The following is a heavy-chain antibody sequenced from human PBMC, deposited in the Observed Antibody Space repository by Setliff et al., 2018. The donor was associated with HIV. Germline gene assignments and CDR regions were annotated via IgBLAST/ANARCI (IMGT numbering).Heavy chain of an antibody. D-gene: IGHD3-22*01. CDR1: GGSSSGYY. V-gene: IGHV4-34*01. CDR2: INDSGST. Sequence: PSETLSLTCAVYGGSSSGYYWSWIRQPPGKGLEWIGEINDSGSTNYNPSLKSRVTISVDTSKNQFSLKLSSVTAADTAVFYCARLTTTYYYDSSAYYHPVWGQGTLVTVSS. J-gene: IGHJ4*02. CDR3: ARLTTTYYYDSSAYYHPV.